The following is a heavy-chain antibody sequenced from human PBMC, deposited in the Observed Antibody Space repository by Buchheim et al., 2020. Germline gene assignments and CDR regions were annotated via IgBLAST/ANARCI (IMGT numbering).Heavy chain of an antibody. Sequence: EVQLVESGGGLVQPGGSRRLSCVASGFTFSSSEMTWGRQAPGKGLGGVSYIGGSGTTIHYADPVKGRFTISRDNTKNSLYLQMKSLRAEDTAVYYCARVASDSGSYDYWGQGTL. J-gene: IGHJ4*02. CDR2: IGGSGTTI. CDR1: GFTFSSSE. D-gene: IGHD1-26*01. V-gene: IGHV3-48*03. CDR3: ARVASDSGSYDY.